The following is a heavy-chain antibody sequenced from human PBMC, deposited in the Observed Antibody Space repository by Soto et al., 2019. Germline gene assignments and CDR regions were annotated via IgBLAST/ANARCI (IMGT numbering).Heavy chain of an antibody. CDR3: TRDRITIFGVSPLN. V-gene: IGHV3-49*03. CDR2: IRSKAYGGTT. D-gene: IGHD3-3*01. J-gene: IGHJ4*02. Sequence: PGGSLRFSCTASGFTFGDYAMSWFRQAPGKGLEWVGFIRSKAYGGTTEYAASVKGRFTISRDDSKSIAYLQMNSLKTEDTAVYYCTRDRITIFGVSPLNWGQGTLVTVSS. CDR1: GFTFGDYA.